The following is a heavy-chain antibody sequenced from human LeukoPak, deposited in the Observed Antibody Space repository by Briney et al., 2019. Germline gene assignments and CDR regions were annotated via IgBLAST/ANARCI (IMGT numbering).Heavy chain of an antibody. V-gene: IGHV3-15*01. CDR2: IRSKAYGGTP. Sequence: GGSLRLSCVASGFTFTNAWMSWVRQAPGKGLEWVARIRSKAYGGTPEYAAPVQGRFTISRDDSRATLYLQMNSLKTEDTAVYYCTTDLGGYFTGGSCYTGLYNCFDPRGQGTLVTVSS. CDR3: TTDLGGYFTGGSCYTGLYNCFDP. D-gene: IGHD2-15*01. CDR1: GFTFTNAW. J-gene: IGHJ5*02.